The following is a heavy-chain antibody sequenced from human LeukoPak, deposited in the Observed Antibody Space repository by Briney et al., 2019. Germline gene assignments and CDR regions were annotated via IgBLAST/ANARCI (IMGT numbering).Heavy chain of an antibody. D-gene: IGHD3-22*01. J-gene: IGHJ4*02. Sequence: GASVKVSCKASGYTFTGYYMHWVRQAPGQGLEWMGRINPNSGGTNYAQKFQGRVTMTRDTSISTAYMELSRLRSDDTAVYYCAGVMWLGDSSGYYFDYWGQGTLVTVSS. CDR1: GYTFTGYY. V-gene: IGHV1-2*06. CDR3: AGVMWLGDSSGYYFDY. CDR2: INPNSGGT.